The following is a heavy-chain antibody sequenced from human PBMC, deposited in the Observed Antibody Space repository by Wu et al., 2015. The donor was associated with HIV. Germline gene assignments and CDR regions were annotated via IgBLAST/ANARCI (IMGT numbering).Heavy chain of an antibody. Sequence: QVQLVQSGAEVKKPGASVKVSCKASGYTFTSYGISWVRQAPGQGLEWMGWINPHNGDTNYGHKFQDRVTMTTDTSISTAYMELRRLRSDDTAVYFCARELGYAHGGTGYLRAFDMWGHGTMVTVSS. CDR1: GYTFTSYG. V-gene: IGHV1-18*01. CDR3: ARELGYAHGGTGYLRAFDM. J-gene: IGHJ3*02. CDR2: INPHNGDT. D-gene: IGHD3/OR15-3a*01.